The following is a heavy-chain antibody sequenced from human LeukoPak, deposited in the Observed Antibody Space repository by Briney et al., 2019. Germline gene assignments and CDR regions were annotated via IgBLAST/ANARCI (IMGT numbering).Heavy chain of an antibody. CDR1: GFTFSGSG. CDR3: AKDATRGLGFSDDESRGVYYLDC. CDR2: ISGSGGST. D-gene: IGHD3-16*01. Sequence: GGSLRLSCAASGFTFSGSGMSWVRQAPGKGLEWVAAISGSGGSTYYADSVKGRFTIPRDNSKNTLYLQTTSLRAEDTAVYHCAKDATRGLGFSDDESRGVYYLDCWGQGTLVTVS. V-gene: IGHV3-23*01. J-gene: IGHJ4*02.